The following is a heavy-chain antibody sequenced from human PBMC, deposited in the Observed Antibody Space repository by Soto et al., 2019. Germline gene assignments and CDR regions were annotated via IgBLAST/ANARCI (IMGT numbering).Heavy chain of an antibody. CDR1: GSSFTSYW. Sequence: PGESLKISCKGSGSSFTSYWIGWVRQMPGKGLEWMGIIYPDDSDTRYSPSFHGQVTISADKSINIAYLQWSSLKASDTAIYYCGTWRGSSWFDYWGPGTQVTVSS. CDR2: IYPDDSDT. CDR3: GTWRGSSWFDY. V-gene: IGHV5-51*01. J-gene: IGHJ4*02. D-gene: IGHD2-2*01.